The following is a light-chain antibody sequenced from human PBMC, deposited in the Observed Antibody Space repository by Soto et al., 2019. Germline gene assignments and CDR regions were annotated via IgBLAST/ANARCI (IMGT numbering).Light chain of an antibody. J-gene: IGKJ4*01. CDR1: RDISTY. CDR3: QQLERYPST. Sequence: DVQLTQTPSFLSASVGDRVTITCRASRDISTYLAWYQQKPGKAPKLLIYAASTLHTGVPSRFSGSGSGTEFTLTISSLQPEDFATYYCQQLERYPSTFGGGTKVEIK. V-gene: IGKV1-9*01. CDR2: AAS.